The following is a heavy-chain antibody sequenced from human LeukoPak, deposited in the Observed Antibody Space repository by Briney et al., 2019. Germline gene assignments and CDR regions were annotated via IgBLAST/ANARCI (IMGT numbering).Heavy chain of an antibody. CDR2: IRSKAYGETA. Sequence: GGSLRLSCTASGFTFGDYAMSWIRQAPGKGLEWVGFIRSKAYGETADYATSVKGRFTISRDDSKAIAYLQMNSLKTEDTAVYHCTRDRGAYNLYAYWGQGTLVTVSS. CDR1: GFTFGDYA. CDR3: TRDRGAYNLYAY. V-gene: IGHV3-49*03. D-gene: IGHD2/OR15-2a*01. J-gene: IGHJ4*02.